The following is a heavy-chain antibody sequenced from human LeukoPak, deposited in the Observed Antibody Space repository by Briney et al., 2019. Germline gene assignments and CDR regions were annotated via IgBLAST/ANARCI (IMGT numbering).Heavy chain of an antibody. Sequence: GGSLRLSCAASGFTFSDYYMSWIRQAPGKGLEWVSYISSSGSTIYYADSVKGRFTISRDNAKNSLYLQMNSLRAEDTAVYYCASARYHDSSGFDYWGQGTLVTDSS. J-gene: IGHJ4*02. CDR2: ISSSGSTI. V-gene: IGHV3-11*04. D-gene: IGHD3-22*01. CDR3: ASARYHDSSGFDY. CDR1: GFTFSDYY.